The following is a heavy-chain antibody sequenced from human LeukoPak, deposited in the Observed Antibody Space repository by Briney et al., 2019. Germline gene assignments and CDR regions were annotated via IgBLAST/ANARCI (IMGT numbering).Heavy chain of an antibody. CDR2: IYYSGST. Sequence: NPSETLSLTCTVSGGSISSSSYYWGWIRQPPGKGLEWIGSIYYSGSTYYNPSLKSRVTISADTSKNQFSLKLSSVTAADTAVYYCAAGKKGYYDFWRTMNHDYWGQGTLVTVSS. D-gene: IGHD3-3*01. V-gene: IGHV4-39*07. CDR1: GGSISSSSYY. CDR3: AAGKKGYYDFWRTMNHDY. J-gene: IGHJ4*02.